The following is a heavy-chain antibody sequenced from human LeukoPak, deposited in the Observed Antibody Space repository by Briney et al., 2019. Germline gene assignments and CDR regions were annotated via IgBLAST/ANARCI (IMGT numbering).Heavy chain of an antibody. V-gene: IGHV3-74*01. CDR3: ARVVGDISGPVIWWGMDV. CDR2: ITNDETST. CDR1: RFTFSNYW. Sequence: GGSLRLSCAASRFTFSNYWMHWVRQAPGKGLVWVSRITNDETSTTYADSVKGRFTISRDNAKSTLYLQMNTLKAEDTAVYYCARVVGDISGPVIWWGMDVWGQGTTVTVSS. D-gene: IGHD2-15*01. J-gene: IGHJ6*02.